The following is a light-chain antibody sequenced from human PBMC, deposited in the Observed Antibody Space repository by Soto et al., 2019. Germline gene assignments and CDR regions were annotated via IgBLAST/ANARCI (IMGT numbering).Light chain of an antibody. V-gene: IGKV3-20*01. CDR2: GAS. J-gene: IGKJ3*01. CDR3: QQYGSSRFT. Sequence: EIVLTQSPGTLSLSPGERATLSCRASQSISISYLAWYQQKPGQAPRLLVYGASSRATGTPDRFSGSGSGTDFTLTISRLEPEDFAVYYCQQYGSSRFTFGPGTKVDIK. CDR1: QSISISY.